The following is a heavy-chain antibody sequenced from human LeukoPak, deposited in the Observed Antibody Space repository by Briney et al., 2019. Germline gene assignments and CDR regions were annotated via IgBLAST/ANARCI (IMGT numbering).Heavy chain of an antibody. CDR3: ARRPYYGILTGYYNPFDY. V-gene: IGHV5-51*01. Sequence: KSGESLKISCKGSGYSFTSYWIGWVRQMPGKGLEWMGIIYPGDSDTRYSPSFQGQVTISADKSISTAYLQWSSLKASDTAMYYCARRPYYGILTGYYNPFDYWGQGTLVTVSS. D-gene: IGHD3-9*01. CDR2: IYPGDSDT. J-gene: IGHJ4*02. CDR1: GYSFTSYW.